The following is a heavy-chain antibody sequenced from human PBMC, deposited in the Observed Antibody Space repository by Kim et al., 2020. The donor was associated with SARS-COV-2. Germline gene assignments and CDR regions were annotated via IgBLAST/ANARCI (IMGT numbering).Heavy chain of an antibody. J-gene: IGHJ6*02. Sequence: YADSVKGRFTIARDNSKRSLFLQMNILRIEDTSRYFCVKSLVREQYGMDAWGQGTMVTVSS. D-gene: IGHD3-10*01. CDR3: VKSLVREQYGMDA. V-gene: IGHV3-9*01.